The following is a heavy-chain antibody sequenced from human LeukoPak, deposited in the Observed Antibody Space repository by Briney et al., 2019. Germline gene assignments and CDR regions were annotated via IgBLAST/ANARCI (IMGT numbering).Heavy chain of an antibody. CDR3: AKDFRGTQD. V-gene: IGHV3-30*18. J-gene: IGHJ4*02. Sequence: PGGSLRLSCAASGFTFSSYGMHWVRQAPGKGLEWVAVISYDGSNKYYADSVKGRFTISRDNPKNTLYLQMNSLRAEDTAVYYCAKDFRGTQDWGQGTLVTVSS. CDR1: GFTFSSYG. D-gene: IGHD3-10*01. CDR2: ISYDGSNK.